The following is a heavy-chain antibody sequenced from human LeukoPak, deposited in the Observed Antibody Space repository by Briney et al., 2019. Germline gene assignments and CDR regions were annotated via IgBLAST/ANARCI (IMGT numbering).Heavy chain of an antibody. CDR2: FIPILNTT. CDR3: ARETRDSNWNSVAYLDH. CDR1: GGTFSGNS. D-gene: IGHD1-7*01. Sequence: ASVTVSCKASGGTFSGNSITWVRQAPGQGLEWMGRFIPILNTTNYAQDFQGRVTLTADKSTSTAYMELMSLGSEDTAVYYCARETRDSNWNSVAYLDHWGQGTVVTVSS. J-gene: IGHJ4*02. V-gene: IGHV1-69*08.